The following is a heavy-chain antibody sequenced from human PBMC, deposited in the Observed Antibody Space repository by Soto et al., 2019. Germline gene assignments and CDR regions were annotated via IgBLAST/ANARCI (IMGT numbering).Heavy chain of an antibody. Sequence: QVQLVESGGGVVQPGRSLRLSCAASGFTFSNYAVHWVRQAPGKGLEWVAVISYDGGTKNYADSVKGRFTISRDNSRNTLYLQMNSRRVEDTAVYYCARKFAYDSGTYLFDLDYWGQGTLVTVSS. CDR2: ISYDGGTK. CDR3: ARKFAYDSGTYLFDLDY. D-gene: IGHD3-10*01. J-gene: IGHJ4*02. V-gene: IGHV3-30-3*01. CDR1: GFTFSNYA.